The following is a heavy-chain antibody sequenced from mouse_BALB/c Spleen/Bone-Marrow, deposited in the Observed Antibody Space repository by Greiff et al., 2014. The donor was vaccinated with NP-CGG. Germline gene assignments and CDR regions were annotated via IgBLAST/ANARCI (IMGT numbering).Heavy chain of an antibody. J-gene: IGHJ2*01. CDR3: AKGSTMITTLDY. Sequence: QVQLQQSGAELARPGASVKMSCKASGYTFTSYTVHWVKQRPGQGLEWIGYINPSSGYTNYNQKFKDKATLTADKSSSTAYMQLSSLTSEDSAVYYCAKGSTMITTLDYWGQGTTLTVSS. V-gene: IGHV1-4*01. CDR2: INPSSGYT. CDR1: GYTFTSYT. D-gene: IGHD2-4*01.